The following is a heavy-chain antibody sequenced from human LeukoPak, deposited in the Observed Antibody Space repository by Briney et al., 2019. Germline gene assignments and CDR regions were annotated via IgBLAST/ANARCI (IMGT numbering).Heavy chain of an antibody. J-gene: IGHJ4*02. CDR1: GFTFSNYV. Sequence: PGGSLRLSCAASGFTFSNYVMSWVRQAPGKGLEWVSTISDSGGYTYYADSVKGRFSISRDNSKNTLYVQMNSLRAEDTAIYYCAKGVLGYSVPLLDCWGQGALVTVSS. V-gene: IGHV3-23*01. CDR2: ISDSGGYT. CDR3: AKGVLGYSVPLLDC. D-gene: IGHD3-10*02.